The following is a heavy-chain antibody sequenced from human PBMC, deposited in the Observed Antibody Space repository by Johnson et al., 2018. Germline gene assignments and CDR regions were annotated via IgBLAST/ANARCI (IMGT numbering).Heavy chain of an antibody. D-gene: IGHD3-10*01. V-gene: IGHV4-59*01. Sequence: QVQLQESGPGLVRPSETLSLTCTVSDDSISSYYWSWIRQPPGKELEWIGYIYYSGSTNYNPSLMSRVTISLDTSKNQFSLRTSSLTAADTAVYYCARSKFDYYYMDVWGKGTTVTVSS. CDR1: DDSISSYY. CDR2: IYYSGST. CDR3: ARSKFDYYYMDV. J-gene: IGHJ6*03.